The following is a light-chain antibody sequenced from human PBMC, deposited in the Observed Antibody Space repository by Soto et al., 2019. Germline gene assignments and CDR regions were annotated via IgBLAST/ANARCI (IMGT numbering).Light chain of an antibody. Sequence: QSVLTQPPSASGIPGQRVTISCSGSASDVGRNVVTWYQQAPGTAPRVLIYGTDQRASGVPDRFSGSKSDTSASLAISGLQAEDDADYYCAAWSDSLTGVVFGGGTKLTVL. CDR1: ASDVGRNV. CDR2: GTD. V-gene: IGLV1-44*01. J-gene: IGLJ2*01. CDR3: AAWSDSLTGVV.